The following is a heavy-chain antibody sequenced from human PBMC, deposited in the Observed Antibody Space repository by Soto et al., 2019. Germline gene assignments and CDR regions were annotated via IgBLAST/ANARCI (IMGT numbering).Heavy chain of an antibody. D-gene: IGHD6-13*01. CDR2: ISTSNGDT. J-gene: IGHJ4*02. CDR1: GYTFTTYG. Sequence: QVQLVQSGAEVRKPGASVKVSCKASGYTFTTYGISWVRQAPGQGLEWMAWISTSNGDTHYAQKVQDRVSMTRDRFTSTAYMELRSLRSDDTAIYYCARDSAAHGPVFDYWGQGTLVTVST. V-gene: IGHV1-18*04. CDR3: ARDSAAHGPVFDY.